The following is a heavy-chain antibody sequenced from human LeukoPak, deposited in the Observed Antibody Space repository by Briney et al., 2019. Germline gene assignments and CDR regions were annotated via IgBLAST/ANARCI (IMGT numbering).Heavy chain of an antibody. CDR3: AKTLGYSNGYGVDY. CDR2: ISASGGST. J-gene: IGHJ4*02. V-gene: IGHV3-23*01. CDR1: GFTFSSYA. Sequence: TGGSLRLSCAASGFTFSSYAMSWVRQAPGKGLEWVSGISASGGSTDYADSVKDRFTISRDNSKNTLYLQMNSLRAEDTAVYYCAKTLGYSNGYGVDYWGQGTLVTVSS. D-gene: IGHD5-18*01.